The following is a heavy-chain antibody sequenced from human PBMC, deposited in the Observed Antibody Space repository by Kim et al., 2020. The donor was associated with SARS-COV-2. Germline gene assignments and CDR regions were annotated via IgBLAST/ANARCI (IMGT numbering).Heavy chain of an antibody. J-gene: IGHJ4*02. CDR3: ASITQWLGGY. V-gene: IGHV3-23*01. CDR2: ISHSGGST. CDR1: GFTFSSYA. D-gene: IGHD6-19*01. Sequence: GGSLRLSCAASGFTFSSYAMSWVRQAPGKGLEWVSAISHSGGSTYYADSVKGRFTISRDNSKNTVYLQMNSLRAEDTAVYYCASITQWLGGYWGQGTLVTVSS.